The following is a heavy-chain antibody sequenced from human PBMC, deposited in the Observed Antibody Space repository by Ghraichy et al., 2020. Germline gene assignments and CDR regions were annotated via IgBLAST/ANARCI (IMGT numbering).Heavy chain of an antibody. D-gene: IGHD2-2*01. CDR1: GFMFGSNA. CDR3: TRDPGYCSTSTCYAEGGWFDP. J-gene: IGHJ5*02. V-gene: IGHV3-23*01. CDR2: ISGSGGNT. Sequence: GGSLRLSCAASGFMFGSNAMSWVRQAPGKGLEWVSTISGSGGNTHYAESVKGRFTISRDNSKNTVDLHMNSLRADDTAVYYCTRDPGYCSTSTCYAEGGWFDPWGQGALVTVST.